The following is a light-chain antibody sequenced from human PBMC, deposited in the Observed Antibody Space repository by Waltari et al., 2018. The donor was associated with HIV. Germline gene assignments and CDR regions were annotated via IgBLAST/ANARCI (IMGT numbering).Light chain of an antibody. V-gene: IGLV1-47*01. CDR3: VGWDSRLSGYV. J-gene: IGLJ1*01. CDR2: KDT. Sequence: QSVLTQPPSASGTPGQRVTISCSGSSSHIENGKAYWYQQLTGAAPRLLIYKDTQRPSGVPDRFTGSKSGTSASLAISGLRSEDEADYYCVGWDSRLSGYVFGSGTKVTVL. CDR1: SSHIENGK.